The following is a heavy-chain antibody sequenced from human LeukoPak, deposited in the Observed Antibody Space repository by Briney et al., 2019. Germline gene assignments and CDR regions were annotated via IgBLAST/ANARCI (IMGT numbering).Heavy chain of an antibody. CDR2: ISSSSSYI. CDR1: GFTFSSYS. D-gene: IGHD1-26*01. Sequence: GGSLRLSCAASGFTFSSYSMNWVRQAPGKGLEWVSSISSSSSYIYYADSVKGRFTISRDNAKNSLYLQMNSLRAEDKAVYYCARGTGELQWDFDYWGQGTLVTVSS. V-gene: IGHV3-21*01. J-gene: IGHJ4*02. CDR3: ARGTGELQWDFDY.